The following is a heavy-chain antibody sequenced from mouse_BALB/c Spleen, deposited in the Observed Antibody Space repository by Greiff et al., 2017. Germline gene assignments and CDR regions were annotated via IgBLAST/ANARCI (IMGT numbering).Heavy chain of an antibody. V-gene: IGHV5-6-4*01. CDR3: TRDHYGNYFDY. Sequence: EVQGVESGGGLVKPGGSLKLSCAASGFTFSSYTMSWVRQTPEKRLEWVATISSGGSYTYYPDSVKGRFTISRDNAKNTLYLQMSSLKSEDTAMYYCTRDHYGNYFDYWGQGTTLTVSS. D-gene: IGHD2-1*01. CDR2: ISSGGSYT. J-gene: IGHJ2*01. CDR1: GFTFSSYT.